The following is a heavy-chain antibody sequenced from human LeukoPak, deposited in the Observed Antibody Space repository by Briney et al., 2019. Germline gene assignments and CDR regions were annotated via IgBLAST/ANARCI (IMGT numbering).Heavy chain of an antibody. J-gene: IGHJ6*02. V-gene: IGHV3-64D*09. CDR1: GFTFSSYA. D-gene: IGHD6-13*01. Sequence: GGSLRLSCSASGFTFSSYAMHWVRQAPGKGLEYVSAITSNGGTTYYADSVKGRFTISRDNSKNTLYLQMSSLRAEDTAVYYCAKEAAAGPYYYGMDVWGQGTTVTVSS. CDR2: ITSNGGTT. CDR3: AKEAAAGPYYYGMDV.